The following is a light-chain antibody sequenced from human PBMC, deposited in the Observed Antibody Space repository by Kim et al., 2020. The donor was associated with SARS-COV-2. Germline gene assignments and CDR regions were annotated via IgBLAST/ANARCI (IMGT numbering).Light chain of an antibody. V-gene: IGLV2-8*01. Sequence: GQAVTIACTGPSGDVGGYNYVSWYQHHPGKAPKLMIYEVTKRPSGVPDRFSGSKSGNTASLTVSGLQAEDEADYYCGSYVGNNNFVFGTGTKVTVL. CDR1: SGDVGGYNY. CDR3: GSYVGNNNFV. J-gene: IGLJ1*01. CDR2: EVT.